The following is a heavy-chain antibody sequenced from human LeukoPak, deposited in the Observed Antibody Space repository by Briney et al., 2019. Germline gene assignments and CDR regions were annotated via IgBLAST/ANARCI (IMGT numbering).Heavy chain of an antibody. CDR1: GFSFITYG. CDR2: IGGDDST. Sequence: GGSLRLSCAASGFSFITYGMSWVRQPPGKGLEWVSGIGGDDSTYYADSLEGRFTISRDTSKNTLFLQINNLRAGDTAVYYCAKDSHSGYFDYWGQGTLVTVSS. J-gene: IGHJ4*02. V-gene: IGHV3-23*01. CDR3: AKDSHSGYFDY. D-gene: IGHD1-26*01.